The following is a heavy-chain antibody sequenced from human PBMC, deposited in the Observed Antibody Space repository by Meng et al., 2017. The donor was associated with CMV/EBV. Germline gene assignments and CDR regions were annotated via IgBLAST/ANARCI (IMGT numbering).Heavy chain of an antibody. CDR3: ARAPGNYYDSSGYPFDY. V-gene: IGHV1-2*02. CDR2: INPNSGGT. D-gene: IGHD3-22*01. CDR1: YSYTGYY. J-gene: IGHJ4*02. Sequence: YSYTGYYMHWERQAPGQGLEWMGWINPNSGGTNYAQKFQGRVTMTRDTSISTAYMELSRLRSDDTAVYYCARAPGNYYDSSGYPFDYWGQGTLVTVSS.